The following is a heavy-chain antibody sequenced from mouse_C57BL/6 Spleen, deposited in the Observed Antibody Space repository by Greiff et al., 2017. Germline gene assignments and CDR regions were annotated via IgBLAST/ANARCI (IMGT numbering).Heavy chain of an antibody. V-gene: IGHV5-4*01. D-gene: IGHD2-5*01. Sequence: EVKLVESGGGLVKPGGSLKLSCAASGFTFSSYAMSWVRQTPEKRLEWVATISDGGSYTSSPDNVKGRFTISRDNAKNNLYLQMSHLKSEDTAMYYCAREGYSKRPFAYWGQGTLVTVSA. J-gene: IGHJ3*01. CDR3: AREGYSKRPFAY. CDR2: ISDGGSYT. CDR1: GFTFSSYA.